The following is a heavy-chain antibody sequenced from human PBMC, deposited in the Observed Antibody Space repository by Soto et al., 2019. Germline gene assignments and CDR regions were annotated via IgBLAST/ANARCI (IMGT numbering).Heavy chain of an antibody. D-gene: IGHD6-13*01. Sequence: QVQLVESGGGVVQPGRSLRLSCAAYGFTFSSYGMHWVRQAPGKGLEWVAVISYDGSNKYYADSVKGRFTISRDNSKNTLYLQMNSLRAEDTAVYYCAKAGYSSSWYPFDYWGQGTLVTVSS. CDR2: ISYDGSNK. J-gene: IGHJ4*02. CDR3: AKAGYSSSWYPFDY. CDR1: GFTFSSYG. V-gene: IGHV3-30*18.